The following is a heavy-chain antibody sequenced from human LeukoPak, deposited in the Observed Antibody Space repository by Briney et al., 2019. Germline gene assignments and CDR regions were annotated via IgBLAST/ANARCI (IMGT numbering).Heavy chain of an antibody. V-gene: IGHV3-23*01. J-gene: IGHJ4*02. CDR2: ISGSGGST. CDR3: AKVSESNYDILTGYYTPYYFDY. CDR1: GFTFSSYA. Sequence: GGSLRLSCAASGFTFSSYAMSRVRQAPGKGLEWVSAISGSGGSTYYADSVKGRFTISRDNSKNILYLQMNSLRADDTALYYCAKVSESNYDILTGYYTPYYFDYWGQGTLVTVSS. D-gene: IGHD3-9*01.